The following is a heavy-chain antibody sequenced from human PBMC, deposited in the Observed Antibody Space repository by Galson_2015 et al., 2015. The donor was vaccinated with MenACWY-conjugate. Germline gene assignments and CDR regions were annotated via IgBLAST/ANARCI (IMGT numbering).Heavy chain of an antibody. CDR1: GFTFSKYA. Sequence: SLRLSCAASGFTFSKYAMHWVRQAPGKGLEWVAIIWFDGSQTYYADSVRGRFTISRDNSKNTAYLQMHSLRVEDTAMYHCFAINSGTDFWGQGTLCTVSS. CDR2: IWFDGSQT. V-gene: IGHV3-33*01. J-gene: IGHJ4*02. CDR3: FAINSGTDF. D-gene: IGHD2-15*01.